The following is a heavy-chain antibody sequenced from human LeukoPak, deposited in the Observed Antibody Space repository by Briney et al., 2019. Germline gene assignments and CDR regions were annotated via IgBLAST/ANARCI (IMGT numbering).Heavy chain of an antibody. J-gene: IGHJ6*02. V-gene: IGHV1-69*13. CDR1: GYTFTSYA. Sequence: ASVKVSCKASGYTFTSYAISWVRQAPGQGLEWMGGIIPIFGTANYAQKFQGRVTITADESTSTAYMELSSLRSEDTAVYYCARGRAHIAAAGSYHYYGMDVWGQGTTVTVSS. CDR2: IIPIFGTA. D-gene: IGHD6-13*01. CDR3: ARGRAHIAAAGSYHYYGMDV.